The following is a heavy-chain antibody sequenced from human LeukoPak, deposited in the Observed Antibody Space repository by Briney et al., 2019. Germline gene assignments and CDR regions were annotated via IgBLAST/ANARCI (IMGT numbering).Heavy chain of an antibody. CDR1: GGSFSGYY. CDR3: ARRPYLLWFGKAPFDY. CDR2: INHSGST. Sequence: PSETLSLTCAVYGGSFSGYYWSWIRQPPGKGLEWIGEINHSGSTNYNPSLKSRVTISVDTSKNQFSLKLSSVTAADTAVYYCARRPYLLWFGKAPFDYWGQGTLVTVSS. V-gene: IGHV4-34*01. J-gene: IGHJ4*02. D-gene: IGHD3-10*01.